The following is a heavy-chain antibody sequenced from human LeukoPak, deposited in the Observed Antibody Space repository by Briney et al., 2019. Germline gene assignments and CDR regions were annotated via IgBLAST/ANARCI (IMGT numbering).Heavy chain of an antibody. CDR2: INHSGST. D-gene: IGHD1-26*01. CDR3: ARGIREGGSYLGRGVVY. Sequence: PSETLSLTCAVYGGSFSDYYWNWMRQPPGKELEWIGEINHSGSTNYNPSLKSRVTISVDTSKNRFSLKLSSVTAADTAVYYCARGIREGGSYLGRGVVYWGQGTLVTVSS. V-gene: IGHV4-34*01. CDR1: GGSFSDYY. J-gene: IGHJ4*02.